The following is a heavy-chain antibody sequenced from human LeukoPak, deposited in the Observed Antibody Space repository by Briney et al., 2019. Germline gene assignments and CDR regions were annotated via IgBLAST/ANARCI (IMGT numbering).Heavy chain of an antibody. D-gene: IGHD3-3*01. CDR3: ARAELAVYDFWSGYFNWFDP. CDR2: INPNSGGT. CDR1: GYTFTGYY. Sequence: ASVKVSCKASGYTFTGYYMHWVRQAPGQGLEWMGWINPNSGGTNYAQKFQGRVTMTRDTSISTAYMELSRLRSDDTAVYYCARAELAVYDFWSGYFNWFDPWGQGTLSPSPQ. V-gene: IGHV1-2*02. J-gene: IGHJ5*02.